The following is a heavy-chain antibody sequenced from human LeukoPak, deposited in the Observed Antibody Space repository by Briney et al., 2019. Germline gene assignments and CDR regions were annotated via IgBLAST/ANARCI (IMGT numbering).Heavy chain of an antibody. J-gene: IGHJ4*02. V-gene: IGHV1-2*02. CDR1: GYTFTGYY. Sequence: GASVKVTCKASGYTFTGYYMHWVRQAPGQGLEWMGWINPNSGGTNSAQKFQGRVTMTRDTSISTAYMELSSLRSDDTAVYYCAKIGDSGRFPDYWRQGTLVTVSS. CDR3: AKIGDSGRFPDY. D-gene: IGHD6-19*01. CDR2: INPNSGGT.